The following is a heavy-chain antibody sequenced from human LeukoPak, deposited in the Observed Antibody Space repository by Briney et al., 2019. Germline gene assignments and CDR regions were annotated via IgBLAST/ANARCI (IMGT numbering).Heavy chain of an antibody. D-gene: IGHD2-2*01. CDR2: ISAYSGNT. V-gene: IGHV1-18*01. CDR3: ARDVPAAMRSTLDS. J-gene: IGHJ4*02. Sequence: ASVKVSCRASGYTFINYGLSWVRQAPGQGLEWMGWISAYSGNTVYAQRLQGRVTMTIDTSTSTAYMELRSLRSDDTAVYYCARDVPAAMRSTLDSWRQGTLVTVSS. CDR1: GYTFINYG.